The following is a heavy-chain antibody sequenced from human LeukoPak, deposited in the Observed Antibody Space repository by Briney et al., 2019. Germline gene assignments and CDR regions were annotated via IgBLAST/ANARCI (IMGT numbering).Heavy chain of an antibody. D-gene: IGHD1-7*01. CDR2: ISWSGDST. CDR1: GFTFNDFA. J-gene: IGHJ4*02. CDR3: VRDDLNWNYDLDH. V-gene: IGHV3-20*01. Sequence: GGSLRLSCTASGFTFNDFAMSWVRQPPGKGLEWVSGISWSGDSTTYAYSVKDRFTISRDKANNSLYLQNRDLRAGETAFCNCVRDDLNWNYDLDHWGQGTLVTVSS.